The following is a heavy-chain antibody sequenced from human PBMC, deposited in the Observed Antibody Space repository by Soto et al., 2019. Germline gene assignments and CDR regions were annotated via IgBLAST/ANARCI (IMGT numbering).Heavy chain of an antibody. Sequence: SSETLSLTCAVYGGSFSGYYWSWIRQPPGKGLEWIGEINHSGSTNYNPSLKSRVTISVDTSKNQFSLKLSSVTAADTAVYYCARGSLGYCSSTSCYPRYYYYYGMDVWGQGTTVT. J-gene: IGHJ6*02. D-gene: IGHD2-2*01. CDR3: ARGSLGYCSSTSCYPRYYYYYGMDV. CDR1: GGSFSGYY. CDR2: INHSGST. V-gene: IGHV4-34*01.